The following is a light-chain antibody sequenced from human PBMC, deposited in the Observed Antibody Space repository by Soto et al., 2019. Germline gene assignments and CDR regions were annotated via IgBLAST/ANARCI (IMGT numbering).Light chain of an antibody. CDR2: GAS. CDR1: QGIGST. J-gene: IGKJ3*01. CDR3: QQYLTSPRT. Sequence: EIVMTQSPATLSVSPGEGATLSCRASQGIGSTLAWYQQKPGQTPRLLIYGASTRATGVPARFSGSASGTEFTLTITSLQSEDFAVYYCQQYLTSPRTFGPGTEVDIK. V-gene: IGKV3-15*01.